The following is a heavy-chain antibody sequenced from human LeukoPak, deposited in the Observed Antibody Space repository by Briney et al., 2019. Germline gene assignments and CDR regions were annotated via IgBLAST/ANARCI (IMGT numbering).Heavy chain of an antibody. CDR2: IWYDGSNT. CDR1: GFTFSNFG. J-gene: IGHJ4*02. D-gene: IGHD6-19*01. V-gene: IGHV3-33*06. Sequence: GGSLRLSCAASGFTFSNFGMHWVRQAPGKGLEWVALIWYDGSNTSYADSVKGRFTISRDNSKNTLYLQMNSLRAEGTAVYYCAKGSYSSGWYESDYWGQGTLVTVSS. CDR3: AKGSYSSGWYESDY.